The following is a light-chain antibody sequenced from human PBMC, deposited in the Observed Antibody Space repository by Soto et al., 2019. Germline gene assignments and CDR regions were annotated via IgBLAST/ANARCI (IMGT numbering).Light chain of an antibody. CDR1: SSDVGGYNY. CDR2: DVS. J-gene: IGLJ2*01. CDR3: RSYTSSSTVV. V-gene: IGLV2-14*01. Sequence: QSALTQPASVSGSPGQSITISCTGTSSDVGGYNYVSWYQQHPGKAPKLMIYDVSNRPSGVSNRFSGSESGNTAALTFSGFQYADEADYYCRSYTSSSTVVFGGGTKLTVL.